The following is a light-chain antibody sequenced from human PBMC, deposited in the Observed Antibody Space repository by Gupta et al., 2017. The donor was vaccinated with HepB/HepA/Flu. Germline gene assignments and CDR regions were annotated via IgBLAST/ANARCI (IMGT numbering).Light chain of an antibody. CDR1: QSINNF. CDR2: AAS. V-gene: IGKV1-39*01. J-gene: IGKJ1*01. CDR3: QQGYATPRR. Sequence: DIQMTQSPSSLSASVGDRVTITCRASQSINNFLNWYQQKLGKAPKLLIYAASILQSGVPSRFSGRAPLTXFTLTIXRRPRENIAPYYSQQGYATPRRFGXGTKVEIK.